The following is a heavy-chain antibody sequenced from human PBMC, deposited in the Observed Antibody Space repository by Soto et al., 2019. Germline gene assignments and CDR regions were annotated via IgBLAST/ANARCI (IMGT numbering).Heavy chain of an antibody. CDR2: IYHSGST. J-gene: IGHJ6*02. V-gene: IGHV4-30-2*01. CDR1: GGSISSGGYS. Sequence: SETLSLTCAVSGGSISSGGYSWSWIRQPPGKGLEWIGYIYHSGSTYYNPSLKSRVTISVDRSKNQFSLKLSSVTAADTAVYYCASNGELYYYYYGMDVWGQGTTVTVSS. D-gene: IGHD3-10*01. CDR3: ASNGELYYYYYGMDV.